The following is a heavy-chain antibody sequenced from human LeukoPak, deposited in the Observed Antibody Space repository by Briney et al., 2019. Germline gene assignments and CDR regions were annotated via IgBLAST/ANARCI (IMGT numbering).Heavy chain of an antibody. Sequence: ASVKVSCKASGYTFTSYYMHWVRQAPGQGLEWMGWISAYNGNTNYAQQLQGRVTMTTDTSTSTAYMELRSLRSDDTAVYYCARPALPYYYDSSGPGDYWGQGTLVTVSS. CDR2: ISAYNGNT. V-gene: IGHV1-18*04. CDR1: GYTFTSYY. D-gene: IGHD3-22*01. J-gene: IGHJ4*02. CDR3: ARPALPYYYDSSGPGDY.